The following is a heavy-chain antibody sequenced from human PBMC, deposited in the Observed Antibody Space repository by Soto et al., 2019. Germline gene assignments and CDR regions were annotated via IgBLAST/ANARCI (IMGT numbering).Heavy chain of an antibody. CDR2: IYYSGST. CDR1: GGSISSGGYY. J-gene: IGHJ4*02. Sequence: SETLSLTCTVSGGSISSGGYYWSWIRQHPGKGLEWIGYIYYSGSTYYNPSLKSRVTISVDTSKNQFSLKLSSVTAADTVVYYCARGMTTVTTRGFDYWGQGTLVTVSS. D-gene: IGHD4-17*01. CDR3: ARGMTTVTTRGFDY. V-gene: IGHV4-31*03.